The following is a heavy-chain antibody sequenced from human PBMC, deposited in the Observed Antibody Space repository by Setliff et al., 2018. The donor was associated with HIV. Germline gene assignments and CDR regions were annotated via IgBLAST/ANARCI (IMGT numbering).Heavy chain of an antibody. CDR3: ASPGGYCSSTSCHSFDY. Sequence: SETLSLTCTVSGGSISSSSYYWGWIRQPPGKGLEWIGTIYYSGNSFYNPSLKSRVTISVDTSKNQFSLKLRSVTAADTALYYCASPGGYCSSTSCHSFDYWG. CDR2: IYYSGNS. CDR1: GGSISSSSYY. V-gene: IGHV4-39*01. D-gene: IGHD2-2*01. J-gene: IGHJ4*01.